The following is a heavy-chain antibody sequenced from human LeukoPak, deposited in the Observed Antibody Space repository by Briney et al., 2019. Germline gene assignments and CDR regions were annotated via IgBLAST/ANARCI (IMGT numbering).Heavy chain of an antibody. CDR3: ARDRGGYSYGPHFDY. V-gene: IGHV3-30*02. J-gene: IGHJ4*02. CDR1: GFTFNNYD. Sequence: TGGSLRLSCAASGFTFNNYDMHWVRQAPGKGLEWVSFMRYDGSNKYYADSVKGRFTISRDNAKNSLYLQMNSLRAEDTAVYYCARDRGGYSYGPHFDYWGQGTLVTVSS. CDR2: MRYDGSNK. D-gene: IGHD5-18*01.